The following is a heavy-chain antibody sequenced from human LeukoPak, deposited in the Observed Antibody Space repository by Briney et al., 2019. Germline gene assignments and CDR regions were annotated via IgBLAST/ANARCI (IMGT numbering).Heavy chain of an antibody. CDR2: INAGNGNT. V-gene: IGHV1-3*01. Sequence: GASVKVSCKASGYTFTSYAMHWVRQAPGQRLEWMGWINAGNGNTKYSQEFQGRVTITRDTSTSTAYMELRSLRSDDTAVYYCARDRGAYYYDSSGYYDDAFDIWGQGTMVTVSS. CDR3: ARDRGAYYYDSSGYYDDAFDI. J-gene: IGHJ3*02. CDR1: GYTFTSYA. D-gene: IGHD3-22*01.